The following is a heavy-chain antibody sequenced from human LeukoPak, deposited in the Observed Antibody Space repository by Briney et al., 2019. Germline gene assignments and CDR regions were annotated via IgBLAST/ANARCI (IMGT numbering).Heavy chain of an antibody. CDR2: ISDRGDNK. D-gene: IGHD6-19*01. V-gene: IGHV3-23*01. Sequence: GGSLRFSCAASGFTFSSHAMSWVRQAPGKGLEWVSAISDRGDNKQYTDSVKGRLTISRDNSKNTLYLQMNSLRADDTAVYYCAKSSRYGTGWYGRIDYWGQGTLVTVS. CDR3: AKSSRYGTGWYGRIDY. CDR1: GFTFSSHA. J-gene: IGHJ4*02.